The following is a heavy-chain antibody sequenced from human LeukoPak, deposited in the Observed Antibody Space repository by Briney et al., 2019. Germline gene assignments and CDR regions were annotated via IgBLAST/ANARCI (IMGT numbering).Heavy chain of an antibody. CDR2: VSPPGGGT. Sequence: GGSLRLSCAASGFSFSYHGMNWVRQAPGKGLEWLSGVSPPGGGTYYADSVKGRFTISRDDSRNTLSLQMDSLRAEDTAVYYCAKDQAGGWLASNDYWGQGTLVTVSS. D-gene: IGHD5-12*01. CDR3: AKDQAGGWLASNDY. J-gene: IGHJ4*02. V-gene: IGHV3-23*01. CDR1: GFSFSYHG.